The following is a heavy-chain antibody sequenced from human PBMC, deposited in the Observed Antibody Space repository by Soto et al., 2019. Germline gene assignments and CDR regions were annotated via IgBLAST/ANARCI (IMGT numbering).Heavy chain of an antibody. D-gene: IGHD3-3*01. V-gene: IGHV4-4*02. Sequence: SETLSLTCAVSGGSISSSNWWSWVRQPPGKGLEWIGEIYHSGSTNYNPSLQGQVTISVDKSISTAYLQWSSLKATDTAMYYCARHAYDFWSGHPNPRYYYGMDVWGQGTTVTVSS. CDR2: IYHSGST. CDR1: GGSISSSNW. J-gene: IGHJ6*02. CDR3: ARHAYDFWSGHPNPRYYYGMDV.